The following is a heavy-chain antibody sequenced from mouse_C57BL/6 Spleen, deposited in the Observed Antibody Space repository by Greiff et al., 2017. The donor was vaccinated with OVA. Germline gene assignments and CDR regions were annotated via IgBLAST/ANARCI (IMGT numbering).Heavy chain of an antibody. J-gene: IGHJ2*01. V-gene: IGHV1-26*01. CDR2: INPNNGGT. CDR3: ARRNWDAYFDY. D-gene: IGHD4-1*01. Sequence: EVQLKESGPELVKPGASVKISCKASGYTFTDYYMNWVKQSHGKSLEWIGDINPNNGGTSYNQKFKGKATLTVDKSSSTAYMELRSLTSEDSAVYYWARRNWDAYFDYWGQGTTLTVSS. CDR1: GYTFTDYY.